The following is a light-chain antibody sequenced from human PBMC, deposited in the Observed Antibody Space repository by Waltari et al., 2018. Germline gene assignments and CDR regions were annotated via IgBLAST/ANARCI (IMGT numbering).Light chain of an antibody. Sequence: EVVLTQSPATLSVSLGERATLSCRASQSVRSDLAWYQQTPGQAPRLIIHGASIRATGIPARFSGSGSGTEFTLTISSLQSEDSAVYYCQQYNKWPPGTFGQGTKVEIK. CDR2: GAS. V-gene: IGKV3-15*01. J-gene: IGKJ1*01. CDR3: QQYNKWPPGT. CDR1: QSVRSD.